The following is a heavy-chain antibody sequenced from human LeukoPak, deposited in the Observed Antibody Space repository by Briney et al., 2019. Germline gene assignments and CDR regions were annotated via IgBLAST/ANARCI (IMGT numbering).Heavy chain of an antibody. CDR2: IYYSGDT. CDR1: GGSISSSY. CDR3: ARHYNYDSGGDPFDF. Sequence: SETLSLTCTLSGGSISSSYWSWIRQPPGKGLECIGYIYYSGDTNYNPSLKSRVSMSLDTSKNQLSLKLSSVTAADTAVYYCARHYNYDSGGDPFDFWGQGTLVTVSS. J-gene: IGHJ4*02. V-gene: IGHV4-59*08. D-gene: IGHD3-22*01.